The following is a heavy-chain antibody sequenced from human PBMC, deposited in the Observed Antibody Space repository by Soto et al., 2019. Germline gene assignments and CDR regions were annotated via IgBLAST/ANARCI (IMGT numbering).Heavy chain of an antibody. J-gene: IGHJ4*02. D-gene: IGHD3-10*01. V-gene: IGHV3-21*01. Sequence: GGSLRLSCAASGFTFSTYSMNWVRQAPGKGLEWVPSIWSGSSYKYYADSVKGRFTISRDNSKNTLYLQMNSLRAEDTAVYYCARGGLTDYFDYRGQGTPVIVSS. CDR3: ARGGLTDYFDY. CDR1: GFTFSTYS. CDR2: IWSGSSYK.